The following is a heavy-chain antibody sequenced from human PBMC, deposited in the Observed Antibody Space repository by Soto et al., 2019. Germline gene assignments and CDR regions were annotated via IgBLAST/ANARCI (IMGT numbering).Heavy chain of an antibody. J-gene: IGHJ6*02. V-gene: IGHV3-30*18. D-gene: IGHD2-2*01. Sequence: PGGSLRLSCAASGFTFSSYGMHWVRQAPGKGLEWVAVISYDGSNKYYADSVKGRFTISRDNSKNTLYLQMNSLRAEDTAVYYCAKTHCSSTSCPNDYYYGMDVWGQGTTVTVS. CDR1: GFTFSSYG. CDR2: ISYDGSNK. CDR3: AKTHCSSTSCPNDYYYGMDV.